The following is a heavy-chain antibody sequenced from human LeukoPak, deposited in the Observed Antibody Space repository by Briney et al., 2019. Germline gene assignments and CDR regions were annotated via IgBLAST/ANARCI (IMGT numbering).Heavy chain of an antibody. Sequence: GASVKVSCKASGFTFSNYGISWVRQAPGQGLEWLGWISAYNGNTHYAQKLQGRVTLTTDTSTSTAYKEVRSLRSDDTAVYFCASVIPDYYDSSGYPLFFDYWGQGTLVTVSS. CDR1: GFTFSNYG. CDR2: ISAYNGNT. J-gene: IGHJ4*02. D-gene: IGHD3-22*01. CDR3: ASVIPDYYDSSGYPLFFDY. V-gene: IGHV1-18*01.